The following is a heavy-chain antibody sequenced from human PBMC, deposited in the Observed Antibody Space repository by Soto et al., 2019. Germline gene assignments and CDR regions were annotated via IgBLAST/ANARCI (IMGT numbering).Heavy chain of an antibody. D-gene: IGHD6-19*01. CDR3: ARGKAVSGPNGAFDI. CDR2: IHTGGNT. CDR1: GFTVSSTY. V-gene: IGHV3-66*01. J-gene: IGHJ3*02. Sequence: PGGSLRLSCAASGFTVSSTYMTWVRQAPGKGLEWVSTIHTGGNTYYADSVRGRFTLSRDKSENTLSLQMNSLRGDDTAIYYCARGKAVSGPNGAFDIWGQGTMVTVSS.